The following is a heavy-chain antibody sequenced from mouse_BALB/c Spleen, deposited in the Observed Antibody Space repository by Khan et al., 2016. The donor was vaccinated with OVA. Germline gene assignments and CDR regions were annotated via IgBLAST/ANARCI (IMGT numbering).Heavy chain of an antibody. CDR3: ARWGITRAMDY. Sequence: EVQLQQSGPEVVKPGVSVKISCKASGYSFTGYTMKWVKQSHGKNLEWIGLINPYNGGTAYTQNFKGKATLSVDKSSSTAYMEVLSLTFEDSAVYYCARWGITRAMDYWGQGTSVTVSS. CDR2: INPYNGGT. D-gene: IGHD2-4*01. CDR1: GYSFTGYT. V-gene: IGHV1-31*01. J-gene: IGHJ4*01.